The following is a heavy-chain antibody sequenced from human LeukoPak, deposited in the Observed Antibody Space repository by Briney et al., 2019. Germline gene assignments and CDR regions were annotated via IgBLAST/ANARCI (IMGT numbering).Heavy chain of an antibody. CDR2: ISYDGSNK. V-gene: IGHV3-30*04. J-gene: IGHJ4*02. CDR3: ARAYYYGSGSYYNRGY. D-gene: IGHD3-10*01. Sequence: GGSLRLSCAASGFTSSSYAMHWVRQAPGKGLEWVAVISYDGSNKYYADSVKGRFTISRDNSKNTLYLQMNSLRAEDTAVYYCARAYYYGSGSYYNRGYWGQGTLVTVSS. CDR1: GFTSSSYA.